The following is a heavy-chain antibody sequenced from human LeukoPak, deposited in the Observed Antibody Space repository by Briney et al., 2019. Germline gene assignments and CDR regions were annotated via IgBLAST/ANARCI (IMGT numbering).Heavy chain of an antibody. Sequence: PSETLSLTCSVEGGSIINYYWSWIRQSAGTGLEWVGRIYITGSTTYNPSLQSRLSMSVDTSKNQFSLRLRSVSAADTAVYYCARLKYYDSTGYSPGYYMDVWGKGITVTVSS. CDR1: GGSIINYY. D-gene: IGHD3-22*01. J-gene: IGHJ6*03. CDR2: IYITGST. CDR3: ARLKYYDSTGYSPGYYMDV. V-gene: IGHV4-4*07.